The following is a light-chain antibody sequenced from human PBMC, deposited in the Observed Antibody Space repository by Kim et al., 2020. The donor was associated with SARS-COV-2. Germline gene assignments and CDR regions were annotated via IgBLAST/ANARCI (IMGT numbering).Light chain of an antibody. CDR3: SSYAGSDNFV. CDR2: AVT. V-gene: IGLV2-8*01. J-gene: IGLJ1*01. Sequence: GQSVTVSCTGTSSDIGLYDYVSWYQQHPGKAPKLMIYAVTKRPSGVPDRFSGSRSDNTASLTVSGLQAEDEADYYCSSYAGSDNFVFGTGTKVTVL. CDR1: SSDIGLYDY.